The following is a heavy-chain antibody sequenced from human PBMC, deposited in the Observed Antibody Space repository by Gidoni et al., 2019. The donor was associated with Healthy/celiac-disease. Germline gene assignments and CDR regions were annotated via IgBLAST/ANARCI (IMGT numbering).Heavy chain of an antibody. CDR1: GFTFSSYG. Sequence: QVQLVESGAGVVQPGRSRSLSCAESGFTFSSYGMHWVRQAPGNGLEWVAVREYDESNKYYADSVKGRFTISRDNSKNTLYLQMNSLRAEGTAVYYCARTGELGDAFDIWGQGTMVTVSS. CDR3: ARTGELGDAFDI. V-gene: IGHV3-33*01. J-gene: IGHJ3*02. CDR2: REYDESNK. D-gene: IGHD1-26*01.